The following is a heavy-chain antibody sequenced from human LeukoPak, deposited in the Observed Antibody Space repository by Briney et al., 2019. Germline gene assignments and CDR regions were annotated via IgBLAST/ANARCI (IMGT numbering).Heavy chain of an antibody. V-gene: IGHV4-30-4*01. CDR1: GGSISSGDYY. D-gene: IGHD3-22*01. J-gene: IGHJ4*02. CDR3: AKDLADYYDSSGYYPDY. CDR2: IYYSGST. Sequence: SQTLSLTCTVSGGSISSGDYYWSWIRQPPGKGLEWIGYIYYSGSTYYNPSLKSRVTISVDTSKNQFSLKLSSVTAADTAVYYCAKDLADYYDSSGYYPDYWGQGTLVTVSS.